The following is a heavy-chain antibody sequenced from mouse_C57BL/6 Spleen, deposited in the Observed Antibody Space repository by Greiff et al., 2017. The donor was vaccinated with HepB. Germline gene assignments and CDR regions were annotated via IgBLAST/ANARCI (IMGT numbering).Heavy chain of an antibody. Sequence: QVQLKQSGAELVRPGASVTLSCKASGYTFTDYEMHWVKQTPVHGLEWIGAIDPETGGTAYNQKFKGKAILTADKSSSTAYMELRSLTSEDSAVYYCTRGGYGNYGGDWYFDVWGTGTTVTVSS. CDR1: GYTFTDYE. D-gene: IGHD2-10*02. CDR3: TRGGYGNYGGDWYFDV. V-gene: IGHV1-15*01. CDR2: IDPETGGT. J-gene: IGHJ1*03.